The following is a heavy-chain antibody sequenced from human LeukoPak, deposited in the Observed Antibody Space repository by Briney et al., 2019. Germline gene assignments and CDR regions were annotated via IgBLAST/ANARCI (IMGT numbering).Heavy chain of an antibody. V-gene: IGHV3-23*01. J-gene: IGHJ4*02. Sequence: PGGSLRLSCAASGFTFSGYAMSWVRQAPGKGLEWVSAISGSGGSTYYADSVKGRFTISRDNSKNTLYLQMNSLRAEDTAVYYCAKPMYYYGSGSYYNYFDYWGQGTLVTVSS. D-gene: IGHD3-10*01. CDR3: AKPMYYYGSGSYYNYFDY. CDR2: ISGSGGST. CDR1: GFTFSGYA.